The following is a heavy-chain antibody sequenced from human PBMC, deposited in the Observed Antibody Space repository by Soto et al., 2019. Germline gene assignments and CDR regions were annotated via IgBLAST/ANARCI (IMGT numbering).Heavy chain of an antibody. J-gene: IGHJ4*02. V-gene: IGHV3-23*01. CDR1: GFTFKTYA. CDR3: AKGANYYGIFDY. CDR2: INPSGGST. D-gene: IGHD3-22*01. Sequence: EVQLLESGGGLVQPGGSLRLSCAASGFTFKTYAMSWVRQAPGKGLEWVSTINPSGGSTYYPDSVKGRFTISRDNSKYTLYLQMDSLRADDTAVYYCAKGANYYGIFDYWGQGTLVTVSS.